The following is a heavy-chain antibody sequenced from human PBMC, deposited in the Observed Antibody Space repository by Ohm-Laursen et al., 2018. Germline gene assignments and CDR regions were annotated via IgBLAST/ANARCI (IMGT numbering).Heavy chain of an antibody. J-gene: IGHJ6*02. Sequence: SLRLSCAASGFTVSSNFLSWVRQAPGKGLEWVSVIYSGGATSYADSVKGRFTISRDNAKNTLYLQMNSLRAEDTAVYYCARGSLNGLDVWGQGTTVTVSS. CDR3: ARGSLNGLDV. CDR2: IYSGGAT. CDR1: GFTVSSNF. D-gene: IGHD3-16*01. V-gene: IGHV3-53*01.